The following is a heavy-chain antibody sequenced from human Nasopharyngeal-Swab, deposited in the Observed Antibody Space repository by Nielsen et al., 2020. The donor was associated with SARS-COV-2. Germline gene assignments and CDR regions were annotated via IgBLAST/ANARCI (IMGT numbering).Heavy chain of an antibody. CDR1: GFIFSASA. J-gene: IGHJ4*02. V-gene: IGHV3-73*01. Sequence: GESLKISCAASGFIFSASAIHWVRQASGKGLEWVVRIGDKDHNYATTYGASVQGRFTIYRDDSKNTAFLQMDSLKTEDTALYYCTTDFYFDYWGQGTLVTVSS. CDR2: IGDKDHNYAT. CDR3: TTDFYFDY.